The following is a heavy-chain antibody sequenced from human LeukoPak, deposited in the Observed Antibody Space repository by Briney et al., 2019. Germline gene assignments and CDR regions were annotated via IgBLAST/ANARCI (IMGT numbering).Heavy chain of an antibody. Sequence: ASVKVSCKASGYTFTGYYMHWVRQAPGQGLEWMGWINPNSGGTNYAQKFQGRVTMTRDTSISTAYMELSRLRSDDTAVYYCARTDSIAAAGAEYFQHWGQGTLVTVSS. CDR3: ARTDSIAAAGAEYFQH. CDR2: INPNSGGT. J-gene: IGHJ1*01. V-gene: IGHV1-2*02. CDR1: GYTFTGYY. D-gene: IGHD6-13*01.